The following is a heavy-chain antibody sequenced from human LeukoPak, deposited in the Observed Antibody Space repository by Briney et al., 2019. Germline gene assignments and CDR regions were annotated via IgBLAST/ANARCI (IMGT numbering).Heavy chain of an antibody. V-gene: IGHV4-39*01. J-gene: IGHJ5*02. CDR2: IDNSGSA. CDR1: GGSISTSSYN. CDR3: ARPPGIAAAWFYP. D-gene: IGHD6-13*01. Sequence: PSETLSLTCTVSGGSISTSSYNWGWIRQSPGKGLEWIGTIDNSGSAYYNPSLKSRVTISVDTSKDQLSLKVTSVTAADTAVYYCARPPGIAAAWFYPWGQGTLVTVSS.